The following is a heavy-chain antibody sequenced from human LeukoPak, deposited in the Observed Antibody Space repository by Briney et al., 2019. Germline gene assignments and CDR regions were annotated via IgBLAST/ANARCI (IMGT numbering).Heavy chain of an antibody. CDR3: ARGLAFDI. Sequence: SETLSLTCAVYGVSFSGYYWSWIRQPPGKGLEWHGEINHSGSNNYNPSLKSRVTISVDTSKNQFSLKLSSVTAADTAVYYCARGLAFDIWGQGTMVTVSS. CDR2: INHSGSN. CDR1: GVSFSGYY. J-gene: IGHJ3*02. V-gene: IGHV4-34*01.